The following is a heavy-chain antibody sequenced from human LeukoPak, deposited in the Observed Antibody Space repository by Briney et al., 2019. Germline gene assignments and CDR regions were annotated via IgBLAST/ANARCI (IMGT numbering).Heavy chain of an antibody. D-gene: IGHD5-18*01. CDR3: AREGYSYATRWFDP. Sequence: PSETLSLTCTVSGGSISSHYWSWIRQPPGKGLEWIGYIYTSGSTNYSPSLKSRVTISVDTSKNQFSLKLSSVTAADTAVYYCAREGYSYATRWFDPWGQGTLVTVSS. CDR1: GGSISSHY. CDR2: IYTSGST. V-gene: IGHV4-4*09. J-gene: IGHJ5*02.